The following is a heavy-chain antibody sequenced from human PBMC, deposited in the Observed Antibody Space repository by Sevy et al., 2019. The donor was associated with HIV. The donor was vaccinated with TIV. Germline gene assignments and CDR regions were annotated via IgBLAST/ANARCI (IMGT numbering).Heavy chain of an antibody. CDR1: GYTFTNYY. CDR2: INHSGGST. CDR3: ARVYYYDSSGPGH. D-gene: IGHD3-22*01. J-gene: IGHJ4*02. Sequence: ASVKVSCKASGYTFTNYYMHWVRQAPGQGLEWMGLINHSGGSTSYAQKFQGRVTMTRDTSTSTVYMELSSLRSEDTAVYYCARVYYYDSSGPGHWGQGTLVTVSS. V-gene: IGHV1-46*01.